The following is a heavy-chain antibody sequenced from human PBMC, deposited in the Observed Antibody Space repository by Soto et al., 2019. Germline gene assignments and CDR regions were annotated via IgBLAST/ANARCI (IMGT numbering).Heavy chain of an antibody. CDR3: ARVPRKAGLPNWFDP. V-gene: IGHV4-34*01. J-gene: IGHJ5*02. Sequence: PSETLSLTCAVYGGSFSGYYWSWIRQPPGKGLEWIGEINHSGSTNYNPSLKSRVTISVDTSKNQFSLKLSSVTAADTAVYYCARVPRKAGLPNWFDPWGQGTLVTVSS. CDR2: INHSGST. CDR1: GGSFSGYY.